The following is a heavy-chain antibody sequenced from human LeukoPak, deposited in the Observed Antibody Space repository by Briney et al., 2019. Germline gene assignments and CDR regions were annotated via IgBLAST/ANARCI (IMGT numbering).Heavy chain of an antibody. CDR1: GFTFNNYA. Sequence: PGGSLRLSCVASGFTFNNYAIHWVRQAPGKGPEWVTVISFDGSSKNYADSVKGRFTISRDNAKNSLYLQMNSLRAEDTAVYYCATTYDFWSGTYGMDVWGQGTTVTVSS. V-gene: IGHV3-30-3*01. J-gene: IGHJ6*02. D-gene: IGHD3-3*01. CDR2: ISFDGSSK. CDR3: ATTYDFWSGTYGMDV.